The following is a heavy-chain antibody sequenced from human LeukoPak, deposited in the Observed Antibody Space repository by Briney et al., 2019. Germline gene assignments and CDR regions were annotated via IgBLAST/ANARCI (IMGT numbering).Heavy chain of an antibody. Sequence: SVKVSCKASGGTFSSYAISWVRQAPGQGLEWMGRIIPILGIANYAQKFQGRVTITADKSTSTAYMELSSLRAEDTAVYYCARSITMVRDAFDIWGQGTMVTVSS. D-gene: IGHD3-10*01. CDR1: GGTFSSYA. CDR2: IIPILGIA. J-gene: IGHJ3*02. CDR3: ARSITMVRDAFDI. V-gene: IGHV1-69*04.